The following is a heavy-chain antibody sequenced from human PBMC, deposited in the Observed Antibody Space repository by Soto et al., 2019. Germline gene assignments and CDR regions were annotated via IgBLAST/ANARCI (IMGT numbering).Heavy chain of an antibody. J-gene: IGHJ6*02. CDR3: ARGIKDIVVVVAATSLYGMDV. V-gene: IGHV4-34*01. CDR1: GGSFSGYY. CDR2: INHSGST. D-gene: IGHD2-15*01. Sequence: PSETLSLTCAVYGGSFSGYYWSWIRQPPGKGLEWIGEINHSGSTNYNPSLKSRVTISVDTSKNQFSLKLSSVTAADTAVYYCARGIKDIVVVVAATSLYGMDVWGQGTTVTVS.